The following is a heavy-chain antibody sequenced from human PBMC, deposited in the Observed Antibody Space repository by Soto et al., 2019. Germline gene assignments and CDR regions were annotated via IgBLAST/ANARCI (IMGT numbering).Heavy chain of an antibody. CDR2: IFVGSGST. J-gene: IGHJ6*02. CDR1: GFTFSNSV. V-gene: IGHV1-58*02. Sequence: ASVKVSCKASGFTFSNSVMHWVRQARGQRLEWIGWIFVGSGSTSYAQKFQGRVTMTRDTSTSTVYMELSSLRSEDTAVYYCARDRSPPNPDGWYHTYYYYYGMDVWGQGTTVTVSS. CDR3: ARDRSPPNPDGWYHTYYYYYGMDV. D-gene: IGHD6-19*01.